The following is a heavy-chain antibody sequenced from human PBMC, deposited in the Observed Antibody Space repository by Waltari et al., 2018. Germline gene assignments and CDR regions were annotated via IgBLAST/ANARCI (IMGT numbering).Heavy chain of an antibody. V-gene: IGHV1-2*02. CDR2: INPNSGDT. D-gene: IGHD1-1*01. J-gene: IGHJ6*03. CDR3: ARDREATYNVYYYYMDV. CDR1: GYTFTAHH. Sequence: QVQLVQSGAEVKEPGASVKVSCKASGYTFTAHHIHWMRQAPGQGLEWMGRINPNSGDTNNAQKFEGRVTMTRDTSISTAYMELSRLRSDDTAMYYCARDREATYNVYYYYMDVWGKGTTVTVSS.